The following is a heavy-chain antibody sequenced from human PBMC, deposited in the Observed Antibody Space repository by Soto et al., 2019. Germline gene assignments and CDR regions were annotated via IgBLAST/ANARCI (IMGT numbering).Heavy chain of an antibody. J-gene: IGHJ6*02. CDR1: GGSISSSSYY. CDR2: IYYSGST. Sequence: SSETLSLICTVSGGSISSSSYYWGWIRQPPGKGLEWIGSIYYSGSTYYNPSLKSRVTISVDTSKNQFSLKLSSVTAADTAVYYCARLQGRAYGMDVWGQGTTVTVSS. D-gene: IGHD3-10*01. CDR3: ARLQGRAYGMDV. V-gene: IGHV4-39*01.